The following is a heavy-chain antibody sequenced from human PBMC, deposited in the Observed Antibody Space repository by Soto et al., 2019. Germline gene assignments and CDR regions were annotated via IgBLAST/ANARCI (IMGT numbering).Heavy chain of an antibody. J-gene: IGHJ6*02. CDR1: GGSISSGGYY. CDR2: IYYSGST. D-gene: IGHD6-13*01. CDR3: ARYPWKIAAAGPYYYYGMDV. V-gene: IGHV4-31*03. Sequence: KASETLSLTCTVSGGSISSGGYYWSWIRQHPGKGLEWIGYIYYSGSTYYNPSLKSRVTISVDTSKNQFSLKLSSVTAADTAVYYCARYPWKIAAAGPYYYYGMDVWGQGTTVTVSS.